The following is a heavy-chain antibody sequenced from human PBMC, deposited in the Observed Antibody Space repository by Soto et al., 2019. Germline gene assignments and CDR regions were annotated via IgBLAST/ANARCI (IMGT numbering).Heavy chain of an antibody. CDR2: IYYSGST. Sequence: LTCTVSGGSISSGGYYWSWIRQHPGKGLEWIGYIYYSGSTYYNPSLKSRVTISVDTSKNQFSLKLSSVTAADTAVYYCARAVSFYYDSSGYHDYWGQGTLVTVSS. J-gene: IGHJ4*02. D-gene: IGHD3-22*01. CDR3: ARAVSFYYDSSGYHDY. V-gene: IGHV4-31*03. CDR1: GGSISSGGYY.